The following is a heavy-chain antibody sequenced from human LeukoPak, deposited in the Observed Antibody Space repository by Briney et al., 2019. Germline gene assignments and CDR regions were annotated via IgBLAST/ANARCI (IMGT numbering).Heavy chain of an antibody. CDR1: GGSISSYY. CDR2: IYYSGSN. Sequence: SETLSLTCTVAGGSISSYYWSWIRQPPGKGLEWVGYIYYSGSNNYNPSLKSRVTISVDTSKNQFSLKLSSVTAADTAVYYCARYYDSSGSLAYWGQGTLVTVSS. J-gene: IGHJ4*02. D-gene: IGHD3-22*01. V-gene: IGHV4-59*01. CDR3: ARYYDSSGSLAY.